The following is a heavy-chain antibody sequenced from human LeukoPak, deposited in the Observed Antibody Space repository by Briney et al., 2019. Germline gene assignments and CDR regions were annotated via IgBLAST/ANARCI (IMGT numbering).Heavy chain of an antibody. CDR1: GGSFSGYY. Sequence: SETLSLTCAVYGGSFSGYYWSWIRQPPGKGLEWIGEINHSGSTNYNPSLKSRVTISVDTSKNQFSLKLSSVTAADTAVYYCARGVLGNYDFWSGYCRGYYYYMDVWGKGTTVTVSS. J-gene: IGHJ6*03. CDR2: INHSGST. CDR3: ARGVLGNYDFWSGYCRGYYYYMDV. D-gene: IGHD3-3*01. V-gene: IGHV4-34*01.